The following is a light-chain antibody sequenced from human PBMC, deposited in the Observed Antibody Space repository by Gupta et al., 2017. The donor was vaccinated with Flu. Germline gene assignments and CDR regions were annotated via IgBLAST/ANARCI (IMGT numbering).Light chain of an antibody. V-gene: IGKV1-27*01. CDR2: GAS. J-gene: IGKJ2*01. CDR3: QKYDSAPHT. Sequence: DIQMTQSPSSLSASVGDRVTITCRAIQGINSYLAWYQQRPGKVPKLLIYGASTLQSGVPSRFSGSGSGTDFTLTISSLHPEDVATYYCQKYDSAPHTFGQGTRLEIK. CDR1: QGINSY.